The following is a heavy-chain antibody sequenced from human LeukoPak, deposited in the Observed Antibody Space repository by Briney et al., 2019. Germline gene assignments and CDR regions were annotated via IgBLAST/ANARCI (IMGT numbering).Heavy chain of an antibody. V-gene: IGHV3-53*01. Sequence: PGGCLRLSCAATGLSVSSNFMSWVRQAPGKGLKWVSVIYGGGSTYYTDSVKGRFTISRDTPKNTLYLQMNSLRVEDTAVYYCASWPVGWYGEDSWGQGTLVTVSS. CDR1: GLSVSSNF. CDR3: ASWPVGWYGEDS. J-gene: IGHJ4*02. CDR2: IYGGGST. D-gene: IGHD6-19*01.